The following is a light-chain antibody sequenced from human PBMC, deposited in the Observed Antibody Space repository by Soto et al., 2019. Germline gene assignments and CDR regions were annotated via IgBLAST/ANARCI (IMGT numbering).Light chain of an antibody. CDR2: ATS. V-gene: IGKV3-20*01. CDR3: KKYGSSPIT. J-gene: IGKJ5*01. Sequence: IVLKQSPGTMSLSPGACDTLSRMASKSVSSIYLAWYQQKPGQATSLLIYATSSRATGIPDRFSGRGSGTDVSRTISRLEPEEWAVYYGKKYGSSPITVGNGIRLVVK. CDR1: KSVSSIY.